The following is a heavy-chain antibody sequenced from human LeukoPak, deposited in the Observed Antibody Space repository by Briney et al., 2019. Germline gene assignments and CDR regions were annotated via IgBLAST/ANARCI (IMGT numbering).Heavy chain of an antibody. CDR2: ITSGGST. D-gene: IGHD3-22*01. J-gene: IGHJ4*02. CDR3: AKDRFSPMYYYDSSGYYD. Sequence: GGSLRLSCAASGFTFSGYAMSWVRQAPGKGLEWVSSITSGGSTYYADSVKGRFTISRDNSKNTLYLQMNSLRAEDTAVYYCAKDRFSPMYYYDSSGYYDWGQGTLVTVSS. CDR1: GFTFSGYA. V-gene: IGHV3-23*01.